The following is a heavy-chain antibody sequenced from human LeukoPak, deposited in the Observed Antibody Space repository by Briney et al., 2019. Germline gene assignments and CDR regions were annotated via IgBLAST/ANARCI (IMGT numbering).Heavy chain of an antibody. CDR3: ARDILFVVVPAAIGPV. D-gene: IGHD2-2*01. CDR2: INHSGST. CDR1: GGSFSGYY. V-gene: IGHV4-34*01. J-gene: IGHJ4*02. Sequence: SETLSLTCAVYGGSFSGYYWSWIRQPPGKGLEWIGEINHSGSTNYNPSLKSRVTISVDTSKNQFSLKLSSVTAADTAVYYCARDILFVVVPAAIGPVWGQGTLVTVSS.